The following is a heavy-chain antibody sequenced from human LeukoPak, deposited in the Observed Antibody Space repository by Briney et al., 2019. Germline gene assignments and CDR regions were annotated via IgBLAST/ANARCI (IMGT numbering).Heavy chain of an antibody. CDR2: INQAGST. D-gene: IGHD2-2*01. CDR1: GWSFSDCY. V-gene: IGHV4-34*01. Sequence: SETLSLTCAVSGWSFSDCYWWWIRQPPGKGLEWIGEINQAGSTHYNPSLKRRVTISVDTSQNQFSLTLNSVTAADTAVYYCAILPSPIIAVPPAMSSSTQTVSFGPWGQGTLVTVSS. CDR3: AILPSPIIAVPPAMSSSTQTVSFGP. J-gene: IGHJ5*02.